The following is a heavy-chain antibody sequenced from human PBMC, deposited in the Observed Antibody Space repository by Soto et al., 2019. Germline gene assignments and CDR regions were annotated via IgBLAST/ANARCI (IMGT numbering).Heavy chain of an antibody. CDR1: GGSISSYY. D-gene: IGHD5-12*01. CDR2: IYYSGST. V-gene: IGHV4-59*08. Sequence: SETLSLTCTVSGGSISSYYWSWIRQPPGKGLEWIGYIYYSGSTNYNPSLKSRVTISVDTSKNQFSLKLSSVTAADTAVYYCARQTDSGYDYNWFDPWGQGTLVTVSS. J-gene: IGHJ5*02. CDR3: ARQTDSGYDYNWFDP.